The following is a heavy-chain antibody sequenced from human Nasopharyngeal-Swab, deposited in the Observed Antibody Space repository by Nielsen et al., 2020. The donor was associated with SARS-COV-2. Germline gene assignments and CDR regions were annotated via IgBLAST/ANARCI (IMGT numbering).Heavy chain of an antibody. CDR3: ARDGGGGEDCSSTSCYLDYYYYYGMDV. CDR1: GFTSSSYW. Sequence: GRSLSLSCAASGFTSSSYWMSCVRQAPGKGLEWVANIKQDGSEKSYVDSVKGRFTISRANAKHSLYLQMNSLRAEDTVVYYCARDGGGGEDCSSTSCYLDYYYYYGMDVWGQGTTVTVSS. CDR2: IKQDGSEK. J-gene: IGHJ6*02. D-gene: IGHD2-2*01. V-gene: IGHV3-7*01.